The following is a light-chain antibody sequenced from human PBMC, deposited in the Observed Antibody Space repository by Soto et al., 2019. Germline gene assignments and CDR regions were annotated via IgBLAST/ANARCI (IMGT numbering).Light chain of an antibody. J-gene: IGLJ2*01. CDR2: RNY. V-gene: IGLV1-47*01. CDR3: TAWDSSLSGPL. CDR1: SSNIGRNY. Sequence: QSVLTQPPSASGTPGHRVTISCSGSSSNIGRNYVYWYQQFPGTAPKLLIYRNYQRPSGVPDRFSASKSGPSASLAISGVRPEDEADYYCTAWDSSLSGPLFGGGTKLTVL.